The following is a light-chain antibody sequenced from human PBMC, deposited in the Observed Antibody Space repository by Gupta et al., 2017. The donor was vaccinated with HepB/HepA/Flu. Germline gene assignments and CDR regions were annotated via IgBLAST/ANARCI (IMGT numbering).Light chain of an antibody. J-gene: IGKJ1*01. Sequence: IVLTPSPGTLSLSPGERATLSCSASQGVSSTYLAWYQQKPGQAPRLLIYGASSRATGIQDRFRGSGSGTDFTLTISRLEPEDWAVYYCHQYGTSPRTFGQGTKVEIK. CDR1: QGVSSTY. CDR3: HQYGTSPRT. V-gene: IGKV3-20*01. CDR2: GAS.